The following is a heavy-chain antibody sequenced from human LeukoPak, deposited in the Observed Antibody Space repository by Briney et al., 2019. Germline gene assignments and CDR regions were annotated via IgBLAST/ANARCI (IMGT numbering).Heavy chain of an antibody. D-gene: IGHD6-13*01. CDR1: GYTFTRYA. Sequence: ASVKVSCKASGYTFTRYAMNWVRQAPGQRLEWMGWINPNSGVTHYPQEFQGRVTMTRDTSISTAYMELSSLRSDDTAVYYCARGDARYSSSWYYFDYWGQGTLVTVSS. CDR2: INPNSGVT. CDR3: ARGDARYSSSWYYFDY. J-gene: IGHJ4*02. V-gene: IGHV1-2*02.